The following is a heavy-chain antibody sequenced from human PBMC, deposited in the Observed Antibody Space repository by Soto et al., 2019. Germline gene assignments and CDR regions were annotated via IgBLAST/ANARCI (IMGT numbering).Heavy chain of an antibody. Sequence: QVQLVQSGPDLKRPGASMKVSCKASGYTFTSYGISWVRQAPGQGLEWMAWISPLKGRTQYSPKAQGRVTLSTDTSSNTAYMEMTTLRVDDTAVYYCAMDYGDRREYVKHWGQGTLVTVS. V-gene: IGHV1-18*04. CDR1: GYTFTSYG. J-gene: IGHJ1*01. CDR3: AMDYGDRREYVKH. CDR2: ISPLKGRT. D-gene: IGHD4-17*01.